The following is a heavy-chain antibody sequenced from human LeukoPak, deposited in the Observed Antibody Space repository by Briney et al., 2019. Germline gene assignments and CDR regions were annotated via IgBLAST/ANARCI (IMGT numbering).Heavy chain of an antibody. Sequence: SVKVSCKASGGTFSSYAISWVRQAPGQGLEWMGGIIPIFGTANYAQKFQGRVTITADESTSTAYMELSSLRSEDTAVYYCARGGYYDSSGYAHPDYYFDYWGQGTLVTVSS. J-gene: IGHJ4*02. CDR2: IIPIFGTA. D-gene: IGHD3-22*01. CDR1: GGTFSSYA. CDR3: ARGGYYDSSGYAHPDYYFDY. V-gene: IGHV1-69*13.